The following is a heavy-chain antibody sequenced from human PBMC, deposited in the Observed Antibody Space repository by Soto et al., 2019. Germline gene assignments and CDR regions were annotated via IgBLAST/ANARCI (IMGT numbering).Heavy chain of an antibody. CDR1: GGTFSSYA. D-gene: IGHD2-2*01. J-gene: IGHJ4*02. Sequence: QVQLVQSGAEVKKPGSSVKVSCKASGGTFSSYAISWVRQAPGQGLEWMGGIIAIFGTANYAQKFQVRVTITADESTSTAYMELSILRSEDTAVYYCAGPRGYCISTSCYSFDYWGQGTLVTVSS. V-gene: IGHV1-69*12. CDR3: AGPRGYCISTSCYSFDY. CDR2: IIAIFGTA.